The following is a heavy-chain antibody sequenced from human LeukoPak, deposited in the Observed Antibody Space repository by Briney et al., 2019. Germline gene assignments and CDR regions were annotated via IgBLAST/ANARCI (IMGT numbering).Heavy chain of an antibody. Sequence: PGGSLRLSCAVSGFTFSNYAMNWVRQAPGKGLECVSVISGSGGSTYYADSVKGRFTISRGNSRNTLYLQMNSVRAEDTAVYYCAKGGSGGSWARIDYWGQGTLVTVSS. CDR2: ISGSGGST. J-gene: IGHJ4*02. CDR1: GFTFSNYA. V-gene: IGHV3-23*01. D-gene: IGHD2-15*01. CDR3: AKGGSGGSWARIDY.